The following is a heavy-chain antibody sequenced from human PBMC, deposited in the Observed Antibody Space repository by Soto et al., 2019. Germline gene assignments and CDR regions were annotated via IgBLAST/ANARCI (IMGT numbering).Heavy chain of an antibody. Sequence: GGSLRLSCAASGFTVSSNYMSWVRQAPGKGLEWVSVIYSGGSTYYADSVKGRFTISRDNSKNTLYLQMNSLRAKDTAVYYCAREISYYYDSSGYYPPSAFDISGQGTMLTVSS. CDR2: IYSGGST. CDR3: AREISYYYDSSGYYPPSAFDI. J-gene: IGHJ3*02. D-gene: IGHD3-22*01. CDR1: GFTVSSNY. V-gene: IGHV3-53*01.